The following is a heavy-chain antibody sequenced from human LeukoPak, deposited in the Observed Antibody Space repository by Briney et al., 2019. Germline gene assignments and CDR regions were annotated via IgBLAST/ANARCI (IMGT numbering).Heavy chain of an antibody. CDR1: GFTFSSYG. D-gene: IGHD4-17*01. CDR2: IRYDGSNK. CDR3: TRDPNGDYVGAFDF. Sequence: PGGSLRLSCAASGFTFSSYGMHWVRQAPGKGLEWVAFIRYDGSNKYYADSVKGRFTISRDNSRNTLYLQMNRLRADDTAIYYCTRDPNGDYVGAFDFWGQGTLVTVSS. J-gene: IGHJ3*01. V-gene: IGHV3-30*02.